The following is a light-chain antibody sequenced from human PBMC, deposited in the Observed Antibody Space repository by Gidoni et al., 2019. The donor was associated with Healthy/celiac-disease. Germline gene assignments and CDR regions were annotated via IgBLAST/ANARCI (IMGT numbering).Light chain of an antibody. CDR2: AAS. Sequence: DIQMTQTPSSLSASVGDRVTTTRRASQSISSYLNWYQQKPGKAPKLLIYAASSLQSGVPSKFSGSGSGTDFTLTISSLQPEDFATYYCQQSYSTPQLTFGGGTKVEIK. CDR3: QQSYSTPQLT. J-gene: IGKJ4*01. V-gene: IGKV1-39*01. CDR1: QSISSY.